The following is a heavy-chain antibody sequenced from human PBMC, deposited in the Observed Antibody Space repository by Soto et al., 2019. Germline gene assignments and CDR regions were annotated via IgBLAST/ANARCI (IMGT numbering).Heavy chain of an antibody. Sequence: GGSLRLSCAASGFTFSSYWMSWVRQAPGKGLEWVANIKQDGSEKYYVDSVKGRFTISRDNAKNSLYLQMNSLRAEDTAVYYCARAHDYILRRHMDVWGKGTTVTVSS. CDR2: IKQDGSEK. CDR3: ARAHDYILRRHMDV. D-gene: IGHD4-4*01. CDR1: GFTFSSYW. V-gene: IGHV3-7*04. J-gene: IGHJ6*03.